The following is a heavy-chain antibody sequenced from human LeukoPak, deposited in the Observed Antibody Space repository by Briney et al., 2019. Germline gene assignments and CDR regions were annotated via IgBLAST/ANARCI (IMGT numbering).Heavy chain of an antibody. CDR3: ARYLSTYYYDSSGYFDY. Sequence: GESLKISCKGSGYSFTSYWIGWVRQMPGKGLEWMGIIYPGDSDTRYSPSFQGQVTISADKSISTAYLQWSSLKASDTAMYYCARYLSTYYYDSSGYFDYWGQGTLVTVSS. CDR1: GYSFTSYW. CDR2: IYPGDSDT. V-gene: IGHV5-51*01. J-gene: IGHJ4*02. D-gene: IGHD3-22*01.